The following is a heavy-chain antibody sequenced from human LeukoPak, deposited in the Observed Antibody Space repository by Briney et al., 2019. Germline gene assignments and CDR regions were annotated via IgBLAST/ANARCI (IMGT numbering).Heavy chain of an antibody. J-gene: IGHJ4*02. CDR2: ISSSSDTI. Sequence: GGSLRLSCAASGFTFSTYNMNWVRQAPGKGLEWVSSISSSSDTIYYADSVKGRFTISRDNARNSLNLQMSSLRAEDTAVYYCARDKPYSGSSYDFDFWGQGTLVTVSS. CDR1: GFTFSTYN. D-gene: IGHD1-26*01. V-gene: IGHV3-48*01. CDR3: ARDKPYSGSSYDFDF.